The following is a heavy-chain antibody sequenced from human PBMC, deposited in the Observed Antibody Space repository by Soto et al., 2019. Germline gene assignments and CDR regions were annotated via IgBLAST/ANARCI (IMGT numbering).Heavy chain of an antibody. D-gene: IGHD2-2*01. J-gene: IGHJ5*02. Sequence: SGPTLVNPTQTLTLTCTFSGFSLSTSGVGVGWIRQPPGKALEWLALIYWDDDKRYSPSLKSRLTITKDTSKNQVVLTMTNMDPVDTATYYCAHRPRDIVVVPAAMSFRYEGWFDPWGQ. V-gene: IGHV2-5*02. CDR1: GFSLSTSGVG. CDR2: IYWDDDK. CDR3: AHRPRDIVVVPAAMSFRYEGWFDP.